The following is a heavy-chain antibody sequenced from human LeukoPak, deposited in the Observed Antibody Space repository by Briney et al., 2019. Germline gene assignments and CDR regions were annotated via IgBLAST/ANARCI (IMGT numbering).Heavy chain of an antibody. CDR2: IYYSGST. CDR3: ARTRSRGLTWFDP. J-gene: IGHJ5*02. Sequence: SETLSLTCTVSGGSISSGDYYWSWIRQPPGKGLEWIGYIYYSGSTYYNPSLKSQVTISVDTSKNQFSLKLSSVTAADTAVYYCARTRSRGLTWFDPWGQGTLVTVSS. V-gene: IGHV4-30-4*08. D-gene: IGHD3-16*01. CDR1: GGSISSGDYY.